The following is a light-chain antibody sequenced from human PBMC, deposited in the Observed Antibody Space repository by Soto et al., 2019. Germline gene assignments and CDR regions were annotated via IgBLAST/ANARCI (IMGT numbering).Light chain of an antibody. Sequence: QSALTQPASVSGSPGQSITISCTGTSSDVGGYKYVSWYQQHPGKAPKLIIFEVFNRPSGISTRFSGSKSGSTASLTISGLQAEDEADYFCSSYTTNNAHVFGGGTKLTVL. CDR2: EVF. CDR3: SSYTTNNAHV. J-gene: IGLJ2*01. CDR1: SSDVGGYKY. V-gene: IGLV2-14*01.